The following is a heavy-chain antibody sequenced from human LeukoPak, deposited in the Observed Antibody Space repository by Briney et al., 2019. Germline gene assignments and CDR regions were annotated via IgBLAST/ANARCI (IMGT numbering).Heavy chain of an antibody. CDR1: GFTFSSYS. D-gene: IGHD3-3*01. V-gene: IGHV3-48*01. J-gene: IGHJ4*02. CDR3: TTGGTSYDFWSGYYTSVDY. Sequence: GGSLRLSCAASGFTFSSYSMNWVRQAPGKGLEWVSYISSSSSTIYYADSVKGRFTISRDNAKNSLYLQMNSLKTEDTAVYYCTTGGTSYDFWSGYYTSVDYWGQGTLVTVSS. CDR2: ISSSSSTI.